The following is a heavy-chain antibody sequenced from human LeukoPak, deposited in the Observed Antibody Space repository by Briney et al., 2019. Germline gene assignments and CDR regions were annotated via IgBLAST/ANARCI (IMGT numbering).Heavy chain of an antibody. J-gene: IGHJ4*02. Sequence: ASVKVSCKASGYTFTSYGISWVRQAPGQGLEWMGWISAYNGNTNYAQKLQGRVTMTTDTSTSTAYMELSSLRSEDTAVYYCARAPYSGSYYTDWGQGTLVTVSS. CDR1: GYTFTSYG. CDR3: ARAPYSGSYYTD. CDR2: ISAYNGNT. D-gene: IGHD1-26*01. V-gene: IGHV1-18*01.